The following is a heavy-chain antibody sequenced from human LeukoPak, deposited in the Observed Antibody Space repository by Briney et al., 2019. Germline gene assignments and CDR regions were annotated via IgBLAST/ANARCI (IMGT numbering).Heavy chain of an antibody. CDR2: FKTKYNQV. CDR1: GFTFGDYA. Sequence: GGSLRLSCVASGFTFGDYAMNWVRQAPGKGLEWVSTFKTKYNQVYYAESVRGRFTISTDNFRNTVFLQMNSLRADDTALYYCARSVPDYTRFDYWGQGALVTVSS. D-gene: IGHD4-11*01. CDR3: ARSVPDYTRFDY. J-gene: IGHJ4*02. V-gene: IGHV3-23*05.